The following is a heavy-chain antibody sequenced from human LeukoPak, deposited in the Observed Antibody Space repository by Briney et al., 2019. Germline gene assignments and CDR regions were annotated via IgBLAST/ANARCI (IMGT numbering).Heavy chain of an antibody. CDR3: ARAYGSGSLYYFDY. Sequence: SETLSLTCTASGGSISSYYWSWIRQPPGKGLEWIGYIYYSGSTNYNPSLKSRVTISVDTSKNQFSLKLSSVTAADTAVYYCARAYGSGSLYYFDYWGQGTLVTVSS. CDR2: IYYSGST. V-gene: IGHV4-59*08. J-gene: IGHJ4*02. D-gene: IGHD3-10*01. CDR1: GGSISSYY.